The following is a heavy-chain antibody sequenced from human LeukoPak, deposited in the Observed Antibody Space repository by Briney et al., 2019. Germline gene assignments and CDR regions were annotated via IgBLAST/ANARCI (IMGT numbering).Heavy chain of an antibody. CDR1: GGSISGYY. Sequence: SETLSLTCAVYGGSISGYYWSWIRQPPGKGLEWIAEIHHSGSANYNPSLKSRVTISIDTSKNQFSLKLSSVTAADTAVYYCARRSLAVTRGDAFDIWGQGTMVTVSS. CDR3: ARRSLAVTRGDAFDI. D-gene: IGHD6-19*01. CDR2: IHHSGSA. J-gene: IGHJ3*02. V-gene: IGHV4-34*01.